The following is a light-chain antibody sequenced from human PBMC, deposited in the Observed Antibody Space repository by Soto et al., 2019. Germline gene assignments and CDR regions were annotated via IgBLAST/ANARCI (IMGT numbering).Light chain of an antibody. V-gene: IGKV1-39*01. CDR3: QQSYRTPYT. CDR2: AAS. J-gene: IGKJ2*01. CDR1: QGISTY. Sequence: DIQMTQSPSSLSASVGDRVTITCRASQGISTYLVWYQQRQGRAPKLLIYAASSLLRGVPSRFSGSGSGTDVTLTISSLQPEDFATYYCQQSYRTPYTFGQGTKLETK.